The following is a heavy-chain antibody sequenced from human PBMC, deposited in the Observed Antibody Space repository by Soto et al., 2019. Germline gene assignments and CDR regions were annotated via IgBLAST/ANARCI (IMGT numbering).Heavy chain of an antibody. CDR2: ISYDGSNK. CDR1: GFTFSSYA. J-gene: IGHJ6*02. CDR3: QGHPPYCYYGMDV. Sequence: QVQLVESGGGVVQPRRSLRLSCAASGFTFSSYAMHWVRQAPGKGLEWVAVISYDGSNKYYADSVKGGFTISRDNSKNTLYLQMNSLRAEDTAVYYCQGHPPYCYYGMDVWGQGTTVTVSS. V-gene: IGHV3-30-3*01.